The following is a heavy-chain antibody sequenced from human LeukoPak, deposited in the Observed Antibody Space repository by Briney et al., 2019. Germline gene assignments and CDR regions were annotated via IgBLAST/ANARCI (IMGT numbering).Heavy chain of an antibody. J-gene: IGHJ4*02. CDR3: GKAGFDY. CDR1: GGSISSYY. CDR2: IYTTGST. Sequence: PSETLSLTCTVSGGSISSYYWTWIRQPAGKGLEWIGRIYTTGSTNYNPSLNSRVTMSVDTSKNQFSLKLSPVSAADTAVAVAGKAGFDYWGQGTLVTVSS. V-gene: IGHV4-4*07. D-gene: IGHD6-19*01.